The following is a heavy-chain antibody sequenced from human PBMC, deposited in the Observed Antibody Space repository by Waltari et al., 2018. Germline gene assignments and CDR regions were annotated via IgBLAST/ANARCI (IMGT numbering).Heavy chain of an antibody. J-gene: IGHJ3*01. Sequence: EVQLLESGGGLVQPGESLRLSCAASGLPFSDYCMHWVRQAPGKGLVWVARVKSDGSDTDSADFAKGRFTISRDNAKNTLYLQMKGLRGDDTAIYYCTRGPRTGNYEYGLDVWGQGTMVTVSS. CDR2: VKSDGSDT. V-gene: IGHV3-74*01. CDR3: TRGPRTGNYEYGLDV. D-gene: IGHD3-3*01. CDR1: GLPFSDYC.